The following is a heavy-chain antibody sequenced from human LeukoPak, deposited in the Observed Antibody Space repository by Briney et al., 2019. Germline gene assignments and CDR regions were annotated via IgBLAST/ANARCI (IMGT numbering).Heavy chain of an antibody. V-gene: IGHV4-30-4*01. J-gene: IGHJ4*02. CDR3: ARVFFPHSHLACDY. Sequence: PSETLSLTCTVSGDSISSGDFYWSWIRQPPGKGLEWIGYIYYSGSTNYNPSLKSRVTISVDTSKNQFSLKLSSVTAADTAVYYCARVFFPHSHLACDYWGQGTLVTVSS. CDR2: IYYSGST. CDR1: GDSISSGDFY. D-gene: IGHD2-15*01.